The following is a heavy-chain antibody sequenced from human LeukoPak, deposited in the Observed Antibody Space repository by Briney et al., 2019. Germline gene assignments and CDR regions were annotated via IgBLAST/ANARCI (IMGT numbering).Heavy chain of an antibody. J-gene: IGHJ6*02. D-gene: IGHD3-10*01. V-gene: IGHV4-59*01. CDR1: GGSISSYY. CDR2: IYYSGST. Sequence: SETLSLTCTVSGGSISSYYWSCIRQPPGKGLEWIGYIYYSGSTNYNPSLKSRVTISVDTSKNQFSLKLSSVTAADTAVYYCARGSAGALYGTDVWGQGTTVTVSS. CDR3: ARGSAGALYGTDV.